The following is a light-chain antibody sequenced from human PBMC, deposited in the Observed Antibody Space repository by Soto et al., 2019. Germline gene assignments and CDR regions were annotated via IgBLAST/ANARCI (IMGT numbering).Light chain of an antibody. V-gene: IGKV1-9*01. CDR3: QQLFDPPIT. Sequence: DIQLTQSPSFLSPSIGESVTITCRASQVISTSLAWYQVKPGKAPKLLIYAASTLESGVPSRFSATVSGKEFSLTITSLQPEDFATYYCQQLFDPPITFGQGTRLEIK. J-gene: IGKJ5*01. CDR2: AAS. CDR1: QVISTS.